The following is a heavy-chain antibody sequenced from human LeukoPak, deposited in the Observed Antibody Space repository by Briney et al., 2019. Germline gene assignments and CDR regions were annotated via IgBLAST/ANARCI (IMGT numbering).Heavy chain of an antibody. CDR1: GFTFSSYW. V-gene: IGHV3-74*01. D-gene: IGHD5-24*01. CDR3: ARRIQGMAPYYFDY. CDR2: INSDGGST. J-gene: IGHJ4*02. Sequence: GGSLRLSCTASGFTFSSYWMHRVRQAPGKGLVWVSRINSDGGSTSYADSVKGQFTISRDNAKNTLYLQMNSLRAEDTAVYYCARRIQGMAPYYFDYWGQGTLVTVSS.